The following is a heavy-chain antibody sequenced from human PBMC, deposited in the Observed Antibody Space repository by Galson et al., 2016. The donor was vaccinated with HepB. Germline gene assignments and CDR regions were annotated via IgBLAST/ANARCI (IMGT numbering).Heavy chain of an antibody. Sequence: SVKVSCKASGYTFSHYAMHWVRLAPGQRLEWMGWINAGKGDTKYSESFQGRVTITRDTSASTVYMELRSLTFEDTAVYYCARSGRPPDYVSSWYPLGWFDPWGQGTRVTVSS. CDR2: INAGKGDT. CDR1: GYTFSHYA. V-gene: IGHV1-3*01. CDR3: ARSGRPPDYVSSWYPLGWFDP. D-gene: IGHD6-13*01. J-gene: IGHJ5*02.